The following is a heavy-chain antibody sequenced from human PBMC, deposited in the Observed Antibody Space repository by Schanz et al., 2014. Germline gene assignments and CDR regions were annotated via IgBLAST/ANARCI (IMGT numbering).Heavy chain of an antibody. V-gene: IGHV3-23*01. CDR2: IGTSGVT. J-gene: IGHJ4*02. CDR3: AKIERNED. Sequence: ESGEGLVQPGGSLKLSCAASGLIFSNYVMSWVRQAPGKGLEWVSTIGTSGVTNYAESVKGRFTISRDNSKNTLYLQMNSLRAEDTAVYFCAKIERNEDWGQGTLVTVSS. CDR1: GLIFSNYV. D-gene: IGHD1-1*01.